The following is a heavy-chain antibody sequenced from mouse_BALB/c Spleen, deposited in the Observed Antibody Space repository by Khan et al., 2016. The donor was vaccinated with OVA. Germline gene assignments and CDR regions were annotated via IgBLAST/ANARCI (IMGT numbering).Heavy chain of an antibody. V-gene: IGHV5-4*02. Sequence: EVELVESGGGLVKPGGSLKLSCAASGFTFSDYYMYWVRQTPEKRLEWVATISDGGSYTSYPDSVKGRFTISRDNAKNNLYLQLSSLKSEDTAMYDGARAGDGGLAYWGQGTLVTVSA. D-gene: IGHD2-3*01. J-gene: IGHJ3*01. CDR3: ARAGDGGLAY. CDR1: GFTFSDYY. CDR2: ISDGGSYT.